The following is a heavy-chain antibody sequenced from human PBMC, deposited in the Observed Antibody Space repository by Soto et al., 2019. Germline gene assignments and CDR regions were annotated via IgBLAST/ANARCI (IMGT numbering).Heavy chain of an antibody. D-gene: IGHD3-10*01. J-gene: IGHJ6*02. Sequence: PGGSLRLSCAASGFTFSDYYMTWIRQAPGKGLKWVSFISGSRNYTDYADSVKGRFTISRDNSKNTLYLQMNSLRAEDTAVYYCAMIRNQYGSGIALGMDVWGQGTTVTVSS. V-gene: IGHV3-11*06. CDR1: GFTFSDYY. CDR3: AMIRNQYGSGIALGMDV. CDR2: ISGSRNYT.